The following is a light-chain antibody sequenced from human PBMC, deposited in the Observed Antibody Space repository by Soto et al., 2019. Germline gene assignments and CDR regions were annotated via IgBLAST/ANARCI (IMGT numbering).Light chain of an antibody. CDR2: GNT. CDR1: SSNIGAGYD. CDR3: LSFDSSLSVV. J-gene: IGLJ2*01. Sequence: QSVLTQPPSVSGAPGQRVTISCTGSSSNIGAGYDVHWYQQLPGRAPKLFIYGNTNRPSGVPDRFSGSKSGTSASLANTGLQAEDEADYYCLSFDSSLSVVFGGGTKLTVL. V-gene: IGLV1-40*01.